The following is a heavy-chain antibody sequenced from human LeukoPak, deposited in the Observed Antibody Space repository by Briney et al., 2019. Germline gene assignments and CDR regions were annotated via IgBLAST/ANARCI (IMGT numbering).Heavy chain of an antibody. CDR1: GFTFRSDW. CDR2: INPDGSAT. Sequence: GGSLRLACAASGFTFRSDWMSWVRQSPEKGLEWAANINPDGSATYYVDSVKGRFIISRDNTKNSLYLQMNSLRAEDTAVYYCARNPFEYWGQGTLVTVSS. J-gene: IGHJ4*02. V-gene: IGHV3-7*03. CDR3: ARNPFEY.